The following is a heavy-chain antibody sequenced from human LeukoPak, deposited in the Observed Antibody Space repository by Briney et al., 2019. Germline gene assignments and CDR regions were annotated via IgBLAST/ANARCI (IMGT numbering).Heavy chain of an antibody. J-gene: IGHJ4*02. D-gene: IGHD6-13*01. CDR3: ARLGIITAAGSNDY. CDR2: ISYSGDTI. V-gene: IGHV3-11*01. CDR1: ELTFSDYY. Sequence: GGSLRLSCAASELTFSDYYMSWIRQAPGKGLEWVSYISYSGDTIYYADSVKGRFTVSRDNAKNSLYLQMSSLRAEDTAVYYCARLGIITAAGSNDYWGQGTLVTVSS.